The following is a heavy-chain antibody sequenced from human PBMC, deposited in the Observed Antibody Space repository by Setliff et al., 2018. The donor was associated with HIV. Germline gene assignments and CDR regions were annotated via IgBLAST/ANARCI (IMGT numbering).Heavy chain of an antibody. CDR2: INHSGKT. V-gene: IGHV4-34*01. J-gene: IGHJ5*02. CDR3: ASRVYYYDDSATLREEGFVP. D-gene: IGHD3-22*01. CDR1: GGSLSGHY. Sequence: PSETLSLTCAVYGGSLSGHYWTWIRQPPGEGLEWIGEINHSGKTNYNPSLKSRVTISVDTSKNQFSLKVTSVTAADTAVYYCASRVYYYDDSATLREEGFVPWGQGTLVTVSS.